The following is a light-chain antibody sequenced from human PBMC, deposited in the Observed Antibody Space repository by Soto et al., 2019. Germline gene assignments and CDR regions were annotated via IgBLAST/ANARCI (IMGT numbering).Light chain of an antibody. CDR1: QSVSSSY. CDR2: GAS. Sequence: ETALTQSPGTLSLSPGERATLSCWASQSVSSSYLAWYQQKPGQAPRLLIYGASSRATGIPDRFSGSGSGTDFTLTISRLEPEDFAVYYCQQYGSSPRTFGQGTKLEIK. CDR3: QQYGSSPRT. V-gene: IGKV3-20*01. J-gene: IGKJ2*01.